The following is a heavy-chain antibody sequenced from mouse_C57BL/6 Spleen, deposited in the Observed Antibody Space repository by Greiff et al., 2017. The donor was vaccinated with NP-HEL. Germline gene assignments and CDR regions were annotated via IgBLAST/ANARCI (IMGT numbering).Heavy chain of an antibody. D-gene: IGHD2-12*01. Sequence: EVQLQQSGPELVKPGASVKISCKASGYSFTGYYMNWVKQSPEKSLEWIGEINPSTGGTTYNQKLKAKATLTVDKSSSTAYMQLKSLTSEDSAVYYCARDDVMDYWGQGTSVTVSS. CDR2: INPSTGGT. V-gene: IGHV1-42*01. CDR1: GYSFTGYY. J-gene: IGHJ4*01. CDR3: ARDDVMDY.